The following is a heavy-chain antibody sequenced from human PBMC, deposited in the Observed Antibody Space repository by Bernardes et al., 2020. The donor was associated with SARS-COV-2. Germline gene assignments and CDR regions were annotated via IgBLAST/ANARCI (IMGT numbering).Heavy chain of an antibody. V-gene: IGHV3-30-3*01. CDR1: GFTFSSYS. CDR2: ISYDGSNK. J-gene: IGHJ4*02. D-gene: IGHD3-9*01. CDR3: AEHILAGYYTGY. Sequence: GGSLRLSCAASGFTFSSYSTHWVRQAPGKGLEWVAVISYDGSNKSYADSVKGRFTISRDNSKNTLYLQLNSLRAEDTALYCCAEHILAGYYTGYWGQGTTVTVSS.